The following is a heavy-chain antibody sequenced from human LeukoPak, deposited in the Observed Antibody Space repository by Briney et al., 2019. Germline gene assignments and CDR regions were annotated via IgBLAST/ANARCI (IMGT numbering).Heavy chain of an antibody. CDR1: GGSFSGYY. CDR2: INHSGST. CDR3: ARVKWSQFDY. Sequence: SETLSLTCAVYGGSFSGYYWSWIRQPPGKGLEWIGEINHSGSTNYNPSLKSRVTISVDTSKNQFSLKLSSVTAADTAVYYCARVKWSQFDYWGQGTLVTVSS. D-gene: IGHD2-8*01. V-gene: IGHV4-34*01. J-gene: IGHJ4*02.